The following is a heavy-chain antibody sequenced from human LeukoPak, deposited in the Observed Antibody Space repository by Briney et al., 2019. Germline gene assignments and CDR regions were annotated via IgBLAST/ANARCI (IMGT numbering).Heavy chain of an antibody. CDR2: INQDGGVN. D-gene: IGHD6-13*01. J-gene: IGHJ4*02. CDR3: ARVHSSTWSPHFDN. V-gene: IGHV3-7*05. Sequence: PGGSLRLSCAASGFTFSRFWMSWVRQAPGRGLEWVANINQDGGVNYYVDSVKGRFTVSRDNTKSALSLQMNSLRVEDTAVYYCARVHSSTWSPHFDNWGQGMLVTVSS. CDR1: GFTFSRFW.